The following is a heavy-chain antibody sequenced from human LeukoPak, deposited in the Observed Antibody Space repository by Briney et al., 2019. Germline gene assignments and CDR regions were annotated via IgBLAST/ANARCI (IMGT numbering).Heavy chain of an antibody. V-gene: IGHV1-69*06. CDR2: IIPIFGTA. Sequence: GASVKVSCKASGGTFSSYAISWVRQAPGQGLEWMGGIIPIFGTANYAQKFQGRVTITADKSTSTAYMELSSLTSEDTAVYYCARLGELGYCSNNNCSRPGKVDSWGQGTLVTVSS. CDR3: ARLGELGYCSNNNCSRPGKVDS. D-gene: IGHD2-2*01. J-gene: IGHJ4*02. CDR1: GGTFSSYA.